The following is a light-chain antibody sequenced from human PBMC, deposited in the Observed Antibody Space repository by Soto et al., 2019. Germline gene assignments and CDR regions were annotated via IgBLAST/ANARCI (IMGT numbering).Light chain of an antibody. V-gene: IGLV1-40*01. Sequence: QSVLTQPPSVSGAPGQRVTISCTGSSSNIGAGYDVHWYQQLPGTAPKLLIYGNSNRPSGVPDRFSGSKSGTSASLAITGIQAEDEADYYCQSYDSSLSGNVVFGGGTQLTVL. CDR3: QSYDSSLSGNVV. J-gene: IGLJ2*01. CDR1: SSNIGAGYD. CDR2: GNS.